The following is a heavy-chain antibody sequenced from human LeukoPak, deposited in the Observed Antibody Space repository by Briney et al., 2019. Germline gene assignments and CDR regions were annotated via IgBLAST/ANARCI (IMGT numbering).Heavy chain of an antibody. D-gene: IGHD3-16*01. Sequence: GESLQISCQGSGYSFTSFWISWVRQMPGQGLEWMGRVDPSDSYTNYSPSFQGHVTISDDKSISTAYLQWSSLKASDTAMYYCARSPRGIMAPRYGMDVWGQGTTVTVSS. V-gene: IGHV5-10-1*01. CDR3: ARSPRGIMAPRYGMDV. J-gene: IGHJ6*02. CDR1: GYSFTSFW. CDR2: VDPSDSYT.